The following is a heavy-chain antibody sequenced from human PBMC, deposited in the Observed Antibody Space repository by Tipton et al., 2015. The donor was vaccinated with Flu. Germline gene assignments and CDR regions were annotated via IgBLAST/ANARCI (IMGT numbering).Heavy chain of an antibody. CDR1: GGSISSHY. CDR3: AREGHIVATTSGMDV. V-gene: IGHV4-59*11. D-gene: IGHD5-12*01. J-gene: IGHJ6*02. Sequence: TLSLTCNVSGGSISSHYWSWIRQPPGKGLEWIGYIYYSGSTNYNPSLKSRVTISVDTSKNQFSLKLSSVTAADTAVYYCAREGHIVATTSGMDVWGQGTTVTVSS. CDR2: IYYSGST.